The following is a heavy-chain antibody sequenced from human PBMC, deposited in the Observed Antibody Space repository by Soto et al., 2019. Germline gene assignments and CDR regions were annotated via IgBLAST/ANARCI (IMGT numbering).Heavy chain of an antibody. J-gene: IGHJ4*02. D-gene: IGHD2-15*01. CDR3: ARGLIVEMATIQTPTFDY. Sequence: GGSLRLSCAASGFTFSSYAMHWVRQAPGRGLEWVAVISYDGSNKYYADSVKGRFTISRDNSKNTLYLQMNSLRAEDTAVYYCARGLIVEMATIQTPTFDYWGQGTPVTVSS. CDR2: ISYDGSNK. CDR1: GFTFSSYA. V-gene: IGHV3-30-3*01.